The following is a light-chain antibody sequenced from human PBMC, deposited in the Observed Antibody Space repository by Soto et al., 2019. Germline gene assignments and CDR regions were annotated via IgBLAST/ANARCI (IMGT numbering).Light chain of an antibody. CDR1: QSISIW. CDR2: RAS. CDR3: QQYNSYST. V-gene: IGKV1-5*03. J-gene: IGKJ1*01. Sequence: DIQMTQSPSTLSASVGDRVTITCRASQSISIWLAWYQQKPGKAPNLLIYRASNLESGVPSRFSGSGSGTEFTLTISSLQPDDFATYYCQQYNSYSTFGQGTKVDI.